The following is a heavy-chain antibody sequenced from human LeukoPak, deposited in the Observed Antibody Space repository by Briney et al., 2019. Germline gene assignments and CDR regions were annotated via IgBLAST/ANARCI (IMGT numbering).Heavy chain of an antibody. J-gene: IGHJ5*02. CDR1: GYTFTSYY. CDR3: ARGPGLGSYYQFRMGWFDP. V-gene: IGHV1-46*01. D-gene: IGHD3-10*01. CDR2: INPSGGST. Sequence: GALVKVSCKASGYTFTSYYIHWVRQAPGQGLEWMGIINPSGGSTNYAQKFQGRVTMTRDTSTSTVYMELSSLRSEDTAVYYCARGPGLGSYYQFRMGWFDPWGQGTLVTVSS.